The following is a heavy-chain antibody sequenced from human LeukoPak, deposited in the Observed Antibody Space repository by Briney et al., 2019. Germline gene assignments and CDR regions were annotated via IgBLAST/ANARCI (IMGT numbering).Heavy chain of an antibody. CDR3: ARDGGYGSGSYYFDY. Sequence: SETLSLTCTVSGVSISSGGYYWSWIRQHPGKGLEWIGYIYYSGTTYYNPSLKSRVTMSVDTSKNQFSLKLSSVTAADTAVYYCARDGGYGSGSYYFDYWGQGTLVTVSS. CDR2: IYYSGTT. CDR1: GVSISSGGYY. J-gene: IGHJ4*02. D-gene: IGHD3-10*01. V-gene: IGHV4-31*03.